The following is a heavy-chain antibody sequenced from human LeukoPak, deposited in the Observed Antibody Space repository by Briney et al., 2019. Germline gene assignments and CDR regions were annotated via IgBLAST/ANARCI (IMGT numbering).Heavy chain of an antibody. J-gene: IGHJ4*02. CDR2: IYYSGST. V-gene: IGHV4-59*01. Sequence: PSETLSLTCTVSGGSISSYYWSWIRQPPGKGLEWIGYIYYSGSTNYNPSLKSRVTISVDTSKNQFSLKLGSVTAADTAVYYCARVSGGTAMVEGSILFDYWGQGTLVTVSS. CDR1: GGSISSYY. D-gene: IGHD5-18*01. CDR3: ARVSGGTAMVEGSILFDY.